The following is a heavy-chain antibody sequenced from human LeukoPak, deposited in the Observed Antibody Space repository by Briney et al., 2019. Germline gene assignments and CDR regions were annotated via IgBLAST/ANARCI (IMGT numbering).Heavy chain of an antibody. CDR3: ARGGDSAGEIVVVPASDGYFDL. V-gene: IGHV4-30-4*01. J-gene: IGHJ2*01. CDR1: GGSISSGDYY. Sequence: SETLSLTCTVSGGSISSGDYYWSWIRQPPGKGLEWIGYIYYSGSTYYNPSLKSRVTISVDTSKNQFSLKLSSVTAADTAVYYCARGGDSAGEIVVVPASDGYFDLWGRGTLVTVSS. CDR2: IYYSGST. D-gene: IGHD2-2*01.